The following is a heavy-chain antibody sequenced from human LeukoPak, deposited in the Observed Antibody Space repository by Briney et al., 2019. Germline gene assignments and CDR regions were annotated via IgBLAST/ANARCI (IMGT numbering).Heavy chain of an antibody. D-gene: IGHD2-15*01. J-gene: IGHJ1*01. CDR2: INSDGSST. V-gene: IGHV3-74*01. CDR1: GFTFSSYW. CDR3: ARDRYCSGGSCSTFQH. Sequence: PGGSLRPSCAASGFTFSSYWMHWVRQAPGKGLVWVSRINSDGSSTSYADSVKGRFTISRDNAKNTLYLQMNSLRAEDTAVYYCARDRYCSGGSCSTFQHWGQGTLVTVSS.